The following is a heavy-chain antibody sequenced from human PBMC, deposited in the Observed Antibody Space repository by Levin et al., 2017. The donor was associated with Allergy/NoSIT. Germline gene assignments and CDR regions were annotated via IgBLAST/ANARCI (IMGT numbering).Heavy chain of an antibody. J-gene: IGHJ6*03. CDR1: GFTFNNYA. CDR3: AKCALGSGTYHHSYVDYYYYMDV. Sequence: GESLKISCAASGFTFNNYAMSWVRQAPGKGPEWVSTISGGGGGTNYVDSVKGRFTISRDNSKNTLYLQMNSLRADDTAVYYCAKCALGSGTYHHSYVDYYYYMDVWGKGTTVTVSS. D-gene: IGHD1-26*01. V-gene: IGHV3-23*01. CDR2: ISGGGGGT.